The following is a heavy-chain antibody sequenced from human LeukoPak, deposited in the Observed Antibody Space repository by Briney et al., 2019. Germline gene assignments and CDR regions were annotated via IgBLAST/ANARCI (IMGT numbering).Heavy chain of an antibody. Sequence: GGSLRLSCAASGFTLSSHAMSWVRQAPGKGLEWVSAISGSGGSTYYADSVKGRFTISRDNSKNTLYLQMNSLRVEDTAVYYCAKEFPLNYYDSSGYPHWGQGTLVTVSS. CDR1: GFTLSSHA. CDR3: AKEFPLNYYDSSGYPH. CDR2: ISGSGGST. V-gene: IGHV3-23*01. D-gene: IGHD3-22*01. J-gene: IGHJ4*02.